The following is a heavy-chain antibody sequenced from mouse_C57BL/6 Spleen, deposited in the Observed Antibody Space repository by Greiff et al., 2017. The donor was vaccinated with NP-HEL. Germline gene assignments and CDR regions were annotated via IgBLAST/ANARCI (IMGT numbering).Heavy chain of an antibody. V-gene: IGHV1-82*01. D-gene: IGHD1-1*01. J-gene: IGHJ1*03. CDR2: IYPGDGDT. CDR3: VLYGSSYWYFDV. Sequence: QVQLKESGPELVKPGASVKISCKASGYAFSSSWMNWVKQRPGKGLEWIGRIYPGDGDTNYNGKFKGKATLTADKSSSTAYMQLSSLTSEDSAVYFCVLYGSSYWYFDVWGTGTTVTVSS. CDR1: GYAFSSSW.